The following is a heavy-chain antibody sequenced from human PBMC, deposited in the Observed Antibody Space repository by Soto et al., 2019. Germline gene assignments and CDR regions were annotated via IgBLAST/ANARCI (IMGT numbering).Heavy chain of an antibody. D-gene: IGHD1-1*01. V-gene: IGHV1-18*01. CDR2: ISAHNGNT. CDR1: GYGFTTYG. J-gene: IGHJ4*02. Sequence: QVHLVQSGAEVKKPGASVKVSCKGSGYGFTTYGITWVRQAPGQGLEWMAWISAHNGNTNYAQKLQGRVTVTRDTSWSTAYMELRSLRSDDTAVYYCARGRYGDYWGQGALVTVSS. CDR3: ARGRYGDY.